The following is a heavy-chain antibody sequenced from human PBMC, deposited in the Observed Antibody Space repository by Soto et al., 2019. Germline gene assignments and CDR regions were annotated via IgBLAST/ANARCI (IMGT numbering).Heavy chain of an antibody. CDR1: GFTFSNAW. Sequence: LRLSCAASGFTFSNAWMSWVRQAPGKGLEWVGRIKSITDAGTTDYAAPVKGRFTISRDDSKNLVHLQMNSLKTDDTAVYYCTTQHYYNAIDYWGQGTLVTVSS. V-gene: IGHV3-15*01. CDR3: TTQHYYNAIDY. D-gene: IGHD3-10*01. CDR2: IKSITDAGTT. J-gene: IGHJ4*02.